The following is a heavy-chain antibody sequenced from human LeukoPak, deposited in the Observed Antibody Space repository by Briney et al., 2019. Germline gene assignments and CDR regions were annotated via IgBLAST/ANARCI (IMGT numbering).Heavy chain of an antibody. V-gene: IGHV5-51*01. CDR2: IYPGDSDT. D-gene: IGHD2-15*01. CDR3: TALDRSGGSCSSTGFDY. J-gene: IGHJ4*02. CDR1: GYSYSSYW. Sequence: GESLKISCKGSGYSYSSYWIGWVRQMPGKGLEWMGIIYPGDSDTRYSPSFQGQVTISADKSISIAYLQWSSLKASDTAMYYCTALDRSGGSCSSTGFDYWGQGTLVTVSS.